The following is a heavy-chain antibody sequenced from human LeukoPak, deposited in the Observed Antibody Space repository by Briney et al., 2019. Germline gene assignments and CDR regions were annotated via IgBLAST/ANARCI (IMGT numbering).Heavy chain of an antibody. CDR2: IYYSGST. Sequence: SETLSLTCTVSGGSISSYYWSWIRQPPGKGLEWIGYIYYSGSTNYNPSLKSRVTISVDTSKNQFSLKLSSVTAADTAVYYCARGIVGATLTDYWGQGTLVTVSS. V-gene: IGHV4-59*01. CDR3: ARGIVGATLTDY. CDR1: GGSISSYY. J-gene: IGHJ4*02. D-gene: IGHD1-26*01.